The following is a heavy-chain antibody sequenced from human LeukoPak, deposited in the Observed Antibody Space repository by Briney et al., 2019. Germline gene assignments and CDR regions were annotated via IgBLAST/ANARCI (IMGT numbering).Heavy chain of an antibody. CDR1: GYTFTSYY. J-gene: IGHJ3*02. CDR2: INPSGGST. D-gene: IGHD3-22*01. Sequence: ASVKVSCKASGYTFTSYYMHWVRQARGQGLEWMGIINPSGGSTSYAQKFQGRVTMTRDMSTSTVYMELSSLRSEDTAVYYCARFDSSSWGAFDIWGQGTMVTVSS. CDR3: ARFDSSSWGAFDI. V-gene: IGHV1-46*01.